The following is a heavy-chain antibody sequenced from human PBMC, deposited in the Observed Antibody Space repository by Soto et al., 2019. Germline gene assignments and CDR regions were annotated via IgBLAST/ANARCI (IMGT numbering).Heavy chain of an antibody. CDR3: TRAQSKWLVHNFDY. D-gene: IGHD6-19*01. V-gene: IGHV3-49*05. CDR1: GFTFGDYA. CDR2: IRSKAYGGTT. Sequence: EVQLVESGGGLVMPGRSLRLSCTASGFTFGDYAMSWFRQAPGKGLEWVGFIRSKAYGGTTEYAASVKGRFTISRDDSKSIAYLQMNSLKTEDTAVYYCTRAQSKWLVHNFDYWGQGTLVTVSS. J-gene: IGHJ4*02.